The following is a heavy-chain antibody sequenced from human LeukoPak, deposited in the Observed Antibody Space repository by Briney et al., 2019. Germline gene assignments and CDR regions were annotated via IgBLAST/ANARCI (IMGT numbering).Heavy chain of an antibody. V-gene: IGHV3-23*01. CDR2: ISGGGPRT. D-gene: IGHD2-15*01. CDR3: AKGTCTAKSCYGNAFDM. Sequence: PGGSLRLSCAASGFTFSSYAMNWIRRAPGKGLEWVSTISGGGPRTYYADSVKGRFTISRDNANNTVYLLMSSLRAEDTAVYYCAKGTCTAKSCYGNAFDMWGQGTKVTVSS. J-gene: IGHJ3*02. CDR1: GFTFSSYA.